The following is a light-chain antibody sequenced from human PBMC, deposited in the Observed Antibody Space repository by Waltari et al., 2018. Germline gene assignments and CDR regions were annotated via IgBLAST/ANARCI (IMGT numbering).Light chain of an antibody. V-gene: IGKV3-15*01. Sequence: EIVMTQSPATLSVSPGERATLSCRASQGVSSNIAWYQQKPGQAPRLLIYGASSRATGSPGRFSGSGSGTDFTLTISSLQSEDFAVYYCQQYNSWPPYTFGQGTKLQIK. J-gene: IGKJ2*01. CDR3: QQYNSWPPYT. CDR1: QGVSSN. CDR2: GAS.